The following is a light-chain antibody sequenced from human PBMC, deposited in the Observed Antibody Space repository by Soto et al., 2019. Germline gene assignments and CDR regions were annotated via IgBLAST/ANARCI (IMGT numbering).Light chain of an antibody. CDR2: GAS. Sequence: SLSPSNMSGSVGDRITIACPTRHTISSYLAWYQQKPGQPPKLLIYGASSRATGIPHRFSGSGSGTDFTLTISSLEPEDSAVYFCQQYGSSPGTFGQGTKVDIK. CDR1: HTISSY. J-gene: IGKJ1*01. V-gene: IGKV3-20*01. CDR3: QQYGSSPGT.